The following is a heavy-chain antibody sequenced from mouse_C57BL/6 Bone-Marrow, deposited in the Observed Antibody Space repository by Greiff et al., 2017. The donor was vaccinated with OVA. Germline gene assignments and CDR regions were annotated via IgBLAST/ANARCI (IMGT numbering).Heavy chain of an antibody. Sequence: EVMLVESGGGLVKPGGSLKLSCAASGFTFSDYGMHWVRQAPEKGLEWVAYISSGSSTIYYADTVKGRFTISRDNAKNTLFLQMTSLRSEDTAMYYCATVVPWGMDYWGQGTSVTVSS. V-gene: IGHV5-17*01. CDR1: GFTFSDYG. CDR3: ATVVPWGMDY. CDR2: ISSGSSTI. J-gene: IGHJ4*01. D-gene: IGHD1-1*01.